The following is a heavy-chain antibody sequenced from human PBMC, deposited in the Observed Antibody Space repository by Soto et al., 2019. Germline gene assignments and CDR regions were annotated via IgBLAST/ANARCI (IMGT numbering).Heavy chain of an antibody. V-gene: IGHV3-7*04. CDR3: ARADNYDFWSGYPKNMDV. Sequence: GGSLRLSCAASGFTFSSYWMGWVRQAPGKGLEWVANIKQDGSEKYYVDSVKGRFTISRDNAKNSLYLQMNSLRAEDTAVYYCARADNYDFWSGYPKNMDVWGKGTTVTVS. J-gene: IGHJ6*03. D-gene: IGHD3-3*01. CDR2: IKQDGSEK. CDR1: GFTFSSYW.